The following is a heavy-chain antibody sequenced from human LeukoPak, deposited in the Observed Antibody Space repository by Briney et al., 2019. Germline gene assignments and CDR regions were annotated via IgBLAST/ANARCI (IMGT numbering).Heavy chain of an antibody. CDR1: GFTFSSYW. Sequence: GGSLRLSCAASGFTFSSYWMSWVRQTPGKGLERVANMKQDGREKYYVDSVKGRFTISRDNVKNSLYLQMNSLRVEDTGVYFCARGSGWFDSWGQGTLVTVSS. V-gene: IGHV3-7*04. CDR2: MKQDGREK. CDR3: ARGSGWFDS. J-gene: IGHJ5*01.